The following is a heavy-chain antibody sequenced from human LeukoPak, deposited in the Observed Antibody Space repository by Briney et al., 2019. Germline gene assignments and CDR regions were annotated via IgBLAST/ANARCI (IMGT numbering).Heavy chain of an antibody. CDR3: AREGWLLLGDAFDI. V-gene: IGHV3-30*04. Sequence: PGGSLRLSCAASGFTFSSYAMHGVRQAPGKGLEWVAVISYDGSNKYYADSVKGRFTISRDNSKNTPYLQMNSLRAEDTAVYYCAREGWLLLGDAFDIWGQGTMVTVSS. CDR1: GFTFSSYA. J-gene: IGHJ3*02. D-gene: IGHD5-24*01. CDR2: ISYDGSNK.